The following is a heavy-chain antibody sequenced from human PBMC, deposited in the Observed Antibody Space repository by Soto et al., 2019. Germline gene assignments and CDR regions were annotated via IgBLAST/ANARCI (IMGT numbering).Heavy chain of an antibody. J-gene: IGHJ4*02. CDR2: IRSKAYGGTT. CDR1: GFTFGDYA. Sequence: EVQLVESGGGLVQPGRSLRLSCTASGFTFGDYAMSWVRQAPGKGLEWVGFIRSKAYGGTTEYAASVKGRFTISRDDSKSIAYLQMNSLTTEDTAVYYCTAGKLYPSLDFDYWGQGTLVTVSS. V-gene: IGHV3-49*04. CDR3: TAGKLYPSLDFDY. D-gene: IGHD2-8*01.